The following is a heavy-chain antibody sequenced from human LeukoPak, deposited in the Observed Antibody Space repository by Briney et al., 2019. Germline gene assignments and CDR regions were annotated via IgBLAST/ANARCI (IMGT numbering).Heavy chain of an antibody. CDR1: GYTFTDHY. J-gene: IGHJ4*02. V-gene: IGHV1-2*02. D-gene: IGHD1-26*01. Sequence: ASVKVSCKASGYTFTDHYMHWVRQAPGQGLEWMGWINPNNGGTNFAQKFQGRVTMTRDTSTSTVYMELSSLRSEDTAVYYCAAGTRYSGSYFDYWGQGTLVTVSS. CDR3: AAGTRYSGSYFDY. CDR2: INPNNGGT.